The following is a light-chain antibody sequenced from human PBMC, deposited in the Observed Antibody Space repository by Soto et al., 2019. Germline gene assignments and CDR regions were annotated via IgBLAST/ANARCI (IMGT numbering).Light chain of an antibody. CDR1: NSDVGGYDR. Sequence: QSALTQPASVSGSPGQSITISCTGTNSDVGGYDRVSWYQHHPGKAPKLLIFEVYNRPSGISDRFSGSKSGDTASLTISGLQAEDEVDYYCILYIPCTTTHWVFGGGTKLTVL. V-gene: IGLV2-14*01. CDR2: EVY. CDR3: ILYIPCTTTHWV. J-gene: IGLJ3*02.